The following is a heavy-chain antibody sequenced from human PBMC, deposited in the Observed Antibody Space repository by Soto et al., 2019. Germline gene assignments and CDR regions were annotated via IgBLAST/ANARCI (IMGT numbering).Heavy chain of an antibody. Sequence: PGGSLRLSCAASGFTFSSYAMHWVRQAPGKGLEWVAVISYDGSNKYYADSVKGRFTISRDNSKNTLYLQMNSLRAEDTAVYYCAIDLYRLELPYSGWFDPWGQGTLVTVSS. V-gene: IGHV3-30-3*01. CDR1: GFTFSSYA. J-gene: IGHJ5*02. CDR2: ISYDGSNK. CDR3: AIDLYRLELPYSGWFDP. D-gene: IGHD1-7*01.